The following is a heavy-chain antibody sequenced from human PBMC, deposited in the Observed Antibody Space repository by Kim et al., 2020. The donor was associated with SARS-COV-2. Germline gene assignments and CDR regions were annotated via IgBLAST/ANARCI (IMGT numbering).Heavy chain of an antibody. CDR1: GGSISSSSYY. J-gene: IGHJ4*02. D-gene: IGHD2-2*02. CDR2: IYYSGST. CDR3: ARHVSPGYCSSTSCYTLDY. Sequence: SETLSLTCTVSGGSISSSSYYWGWIRQPPGKGLEWIGSIYYSGSTYYNPSLKSRVTISVDTSKNQFSLKLSSVTAADTAVYYCARHVSPGYCSSTSCYTLDYWGQGTLVTVSS. V-gene: IGHV4-39*01.